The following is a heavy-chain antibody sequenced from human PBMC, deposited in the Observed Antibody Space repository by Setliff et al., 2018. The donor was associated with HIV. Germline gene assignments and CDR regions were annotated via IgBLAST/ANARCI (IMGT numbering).Heavy chain of an antibody. CDR1: GGSISSHY. D-gene: IGHD2-15*01. CDR2: IYYSGST. V-gene: IGHV4-59*11. Sequence: SETLSLTCTVSGGSISSHYWSWIRQPPGKGLEWIGSIYYSGSTNYNPSLKSRVAISVDTSKNQFSLKLSSVTAADTAVYYCVRVRRGYCSGGSCYSNVLYYFDYWGQGTLVTVSS. J-gene: IGHJ4*02. CDR3: VRVRRGYCSGGSCYSNVLYYFDY.